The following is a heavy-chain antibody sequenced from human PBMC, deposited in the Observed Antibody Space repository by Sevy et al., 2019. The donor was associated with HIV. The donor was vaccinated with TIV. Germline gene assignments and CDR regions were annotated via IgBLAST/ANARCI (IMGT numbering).Heavy chain of an antibody. CDR3: ARGDYYDSSGYYYPAYYYYMDV. Sequence: ASVKVSCKASGYTFTSYGISWLRQAPGQGLEWMGWISAYNGNTNYAQKLQGRVTMTTDTSTSTAYMELRSLRSDDTAVYYCARGDYYDSSGYYYPAYYYYMDVWGKGTTVTVSS. CDR2: ISAYNGNT. J-gene: IGHJ6*03. V-gene: IGHV1-18*01. CDR1: GYTFTSYG. D-gene: IGHD3-22*01.